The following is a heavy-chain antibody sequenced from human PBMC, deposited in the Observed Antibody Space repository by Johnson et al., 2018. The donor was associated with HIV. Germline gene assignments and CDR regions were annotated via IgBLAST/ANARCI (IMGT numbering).Heavy chain of an antibody. J-gene: IGHJ3*02. CDR3: ARGWELLTPAFDI. D-gene: IGHD1-26*01. CDR1: GFTVRSNH. Sequence: VQLVESGGGLIQPGGSLRLSCAASGFTVRSNHMSWVRQAPGKGLEWVSHLYTDGRTYYADSVKGRYTISRDNSKNTLYLQMGSLRAEDMAVYYCARGWELLTPAFDIWGQGTMVTVSS. V-gene: IGHV3-66*03. CDR2: LYTDGRT.